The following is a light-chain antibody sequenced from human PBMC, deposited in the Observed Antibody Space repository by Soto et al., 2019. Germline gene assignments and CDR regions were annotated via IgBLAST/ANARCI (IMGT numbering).Light chain of an antibody. J-gene: IGKJ4*01. Sequence: EIVLTQSPGTLALSPGERATLSCRASQSVGSNFLAWYQEQPGQVPRRLIYGASSRATGIPDRFSGSGSGTDFTLTLRRLEPEDFAVYYCRQYGSSLGSAFGGGTKVEIK. CDR3: RQYGSSLGSA. CDR1: QSVGSNF. CDR2: GAS. V-gene: IGKV3-20*01.